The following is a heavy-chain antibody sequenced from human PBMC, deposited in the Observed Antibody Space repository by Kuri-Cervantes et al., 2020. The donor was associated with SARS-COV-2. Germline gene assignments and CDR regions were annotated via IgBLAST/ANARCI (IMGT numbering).Heavy chain of an antibody. CDR1: GYTFTSYD. V-gene: IGHV1-2*04. CDR2: INPNSGGT. D-gene: IGHD6-13*01. Sequence: ASVKVSCKASGYTFTSYDINWVRQATGQGLEWMGWINPNSGGTNYAQKFQGWVTMTRDTSISTAYMELSRLRSDDTAVYYCARSSSWYEGWFDPWGQGTLVTVSS. J-gene: IGHJ5*02. CDR3: ARSSSWYEGWFDP.